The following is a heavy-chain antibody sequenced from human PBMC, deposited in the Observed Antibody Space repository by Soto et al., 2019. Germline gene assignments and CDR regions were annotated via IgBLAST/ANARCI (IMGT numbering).Heavy chain of an antibody. CDR3: ARFSYYDSSGTDAFDI. CDR1: GGSVSSGSYY. Sequence: QVQLQESGPGLVKPSETLSLTCTVSGGSVSSGSYYWSWIRQPPGKGLEWIGYIYYSGSTNYNHSLKSRVTISVDTSKNQFSLKLSSVTAADTAVYYCARFSYYDSSGTDAFDIWGQGTMVTVSS. V-gene: IGHV4-61*01. J-gene: IGHJ3*02. D-gene: IGHD3-22*01. CDR2: IYYSGST.